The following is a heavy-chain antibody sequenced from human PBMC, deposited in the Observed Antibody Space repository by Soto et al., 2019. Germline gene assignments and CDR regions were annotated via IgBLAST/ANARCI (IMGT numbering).Heavy chain of an antibody. CDR1: GGSLRSGCYY. V-gene: IGHV4-31*03. D-gene: IGHD5-12*01. CDR3: AREDSGYGYAY. CDR2: IYYSGST. J-gene: IGHJ4*02. Sequence: TLSLPCTVSGGSLRSGCYYWSCIRQHPGKGLEWIGYIYYSGSTYYNPSLKSRVTISVDTSKNQFSLKLSAVTAADTAVYYCAREDSGYGYAYWGQGTLAPVSS.